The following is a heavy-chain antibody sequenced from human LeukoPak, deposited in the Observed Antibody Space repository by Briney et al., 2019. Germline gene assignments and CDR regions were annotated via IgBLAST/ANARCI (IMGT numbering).Heavy chain of an antibody. CDR1: GGSVSRGGHY. J-gene: IGHJ4*02. Sequence: SETLSLTCTVSGGSVSRGGHYWSWIRQHPGKGLEWIGFTSYSGGTYYNPSLMGRIVISVDTSQNQFSLKLRSVTAPDTAVYYCARVSPRELQRFDHWGQGTLVTVSS. CDR2: TSYSGGT. V-gene: IGHV4-31*03. D-gene: IGHD1-26*01. CDR3: ARVSPRELQRFDH.